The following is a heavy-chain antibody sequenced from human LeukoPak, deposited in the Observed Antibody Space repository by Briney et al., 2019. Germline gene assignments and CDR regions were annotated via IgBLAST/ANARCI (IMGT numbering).Heavy chain of an antibody. CDR2: INHSGST. D-gene: IGHD3-16*01. Sequence: SETLSLTCAVYGGSFSGYYWSWIRQPPGKGLEWIGEINHSGSTYYNPSLKSRVTMSVDTSKNQFSLKLSSVTAADTAVYYCARVNTQGVPSPWGQGILVTVSS. CDR1: GGSFSGYY. V-gene: IGHV4-34*01. CDR3: ARVNTQGVPSP. J-gene: IGHJ5*02.